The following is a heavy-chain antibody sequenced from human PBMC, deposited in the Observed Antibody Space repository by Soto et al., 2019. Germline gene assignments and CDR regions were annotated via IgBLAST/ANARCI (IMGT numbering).Heavy chain of an antibody. Sequence: GASVKVSCKASGGTFSSYAISWVRQAPGQGLEWMGGIIPIFGTANYAQKLQGRVTMTTDTSTITAYMELRSLRSDDTAVYYCARLSSIAARGVSDYWGQGTLVTVSS. V-gene: IGHV1-69*05. J-gene: IGHJ4*02. D-gene: IGHD6-6*01. CDR2: IIPIFGTA. CDR1: GGTFSSYA. CDR3: ARLSSIAARGVSDY.